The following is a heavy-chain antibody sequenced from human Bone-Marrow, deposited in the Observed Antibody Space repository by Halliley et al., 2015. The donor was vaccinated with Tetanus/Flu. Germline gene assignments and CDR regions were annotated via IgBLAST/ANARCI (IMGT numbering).Heavy chain of an antibody. D-gene: IGHD6-13*01. V-gene: IGHV3-21*01. J-gene: IGHJ4*02. CDR3: ARDSEQQLVDY. Sequence: SLRLSCAASGFTFSSYSMNWVRQAPGKGLEWVSSISSSISYIYYADSVKGRFTTSRDNAKNSLYLQMNSLRAEDTAVYYCARDSEQQLVDYWGQGTLVTVSS. CDR2: ISSSISYI. CDR1: GFTFSSYS.